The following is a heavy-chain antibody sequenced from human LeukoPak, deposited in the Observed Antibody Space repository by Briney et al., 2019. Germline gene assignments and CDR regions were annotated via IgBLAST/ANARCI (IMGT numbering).Heavy chain of an antibody. CDR3: ARGSGDSSGYLS. Sequence: PSETLSLTCTVSGGSISSYYWSWIRQPPGKGLEWIGYIYYSGSTNYNPSLKSRVTISVDTSKNQFSLKLSSVTAADTAVYYCARGSGDSSGYLSWGQGTLVTVSS. CDR1: GGSISSYY. J-gene: IGHJ5*02. CDR2: IYYSGST. D-gene: IGHD3-22*01. V-gene: IGHV4-59*01.